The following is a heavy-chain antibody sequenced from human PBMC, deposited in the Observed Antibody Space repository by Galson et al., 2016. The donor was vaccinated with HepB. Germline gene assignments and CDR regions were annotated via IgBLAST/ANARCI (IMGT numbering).Heavy chain of an antibody. J-gene: IGHJ6*03. V-gene: IGHV1-69*13. D-gene: IGHD6-6*01. CDR3: ARQWYSSSSDYMDV. CDR2: ITPMYGSA. CDR1: GGTFSSYA. Sequence: SVKVSCKASGGTFSSYAINWVRQAPGHGLEWMGGITPMYGSANHAQKFQGRVTITADESTSTCYMGLSSLRSEDTAVYYCARQWYSSSSDYMDVWGKGTMVTVFS.